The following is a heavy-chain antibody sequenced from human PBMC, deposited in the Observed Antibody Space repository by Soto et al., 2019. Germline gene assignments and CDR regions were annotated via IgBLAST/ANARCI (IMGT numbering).Heavy chain of an antibody. D-gene: IGHD2-15*01. J-gene: IGHJ5*01. V-gene: IGHV3-23*01. CDR1: GFTFGSYA. CDR3: AKGTTAVYCFDF. CDR2: ISATGGSA. Sequence: DVQLLESGGGLVQPGGSLRLSCAASGFTFGSYAMSWVRQAPGKGLEWVSAISATGGSAFYADSVKGRFTISRDNSKNTVFLQIDSLVTDDTAVYYCAKGTTAVYCFDFWGQGTLVTVSS.